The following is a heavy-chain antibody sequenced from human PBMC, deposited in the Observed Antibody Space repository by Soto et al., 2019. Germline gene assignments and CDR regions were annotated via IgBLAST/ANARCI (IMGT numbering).Heavy chain of an antibody. J-gene: IGHJ6*02. V-gene: IGHV4-59*12. CDR3: ARDLREYDYGDYSYYYGMDV. CDR2: IYYSGST. D-gene: IGHD4-17*01. Sequence: SETLSLTYTVSGGSISSYYWSWIRQPPGKGLEWIGYIYYSGSTNYNPSLKSRVTISVDTSKNQFSLKPSSVTAADTAVYYCARDLREYDYGDYSYYYGMDVWGQGTTVTVSS. CDR1: GGSISSYY.